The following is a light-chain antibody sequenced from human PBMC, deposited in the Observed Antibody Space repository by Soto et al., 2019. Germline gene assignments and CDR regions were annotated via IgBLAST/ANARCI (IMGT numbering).Light chain of an antibody. Sequence: QSVLTQSPSASASPGQRITITCSGSSSNIGSNYVYWYQQFPGMAPKLLIYRNGQRPSGVPDRFSALKYGTTASLAIAGLRSEDEGDYYCAAWDASRSGPVFGGGTKLTVL. CDR1: SSNIGSNY. J-gene: IGLJ3*02. V-gene: IGLV1-47*01. CDR2: RNG. CDR3: AAWDASRSGPV.